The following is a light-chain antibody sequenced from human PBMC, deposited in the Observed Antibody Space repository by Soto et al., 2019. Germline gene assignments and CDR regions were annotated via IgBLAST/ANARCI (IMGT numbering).Light chain of an antibody. CDR3: QHYDGYSGLT. CDR2: TAS. Sequence: DIQLTQSPSTLSASVGDRVTITCRASQSISYWLAWYQQKAGKAPKLLIYTASNLNSGVPSRFSGSGSGTEFTLTISSLQPDDFATYHCQHYDGYSGLTFGGGTKVEIK. V-gene: IGKV1-5*03. J-gene: IGKJ4*01. CDR1: QSISYW.